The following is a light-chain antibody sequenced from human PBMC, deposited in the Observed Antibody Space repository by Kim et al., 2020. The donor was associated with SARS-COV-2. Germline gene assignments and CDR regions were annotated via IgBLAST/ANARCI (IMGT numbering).Light chain of an antibody. CDR3: QAWDSSTAV. CDR2: QDS. J-gene: IGLJ2*01. V-gene: IGLV3-1*01. Sequence: YELTQPPSVSVSPGQTASITCSGDKLGDKYACWYQQKPGQSPVLVIYQDSKRPSGIPERFSGSNSGNTATLTISGTQAMDEADYYCQAWDSSTAVFGGGT. CDR1: KLGDKY.